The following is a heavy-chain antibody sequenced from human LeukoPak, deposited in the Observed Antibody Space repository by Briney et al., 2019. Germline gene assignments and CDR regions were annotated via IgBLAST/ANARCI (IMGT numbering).Heavy chain of an antibody. CDR3: VRDVPHENFGELLEHDS. Sequence: GASVKVSCKASGYTFNIYGISWVRQAPGQGPEWIGWISGYDGNTKYAQKVHDRVTLTTDTSTSTAYMELRSLRSDDTAIYYCVRDVPHENFGELLEHDSWGQGTLVTVSS. D-gene: IGHD3-10*01. V-gene: IGHV1-18*01. J-gene: IGHJ4*02. CDR2: ISGYDGNT. CDR1: GYTFNIYG.